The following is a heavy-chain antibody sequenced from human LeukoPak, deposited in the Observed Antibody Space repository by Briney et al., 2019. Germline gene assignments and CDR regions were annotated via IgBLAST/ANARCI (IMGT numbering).Heavy chain of an antibody. D-gene: IGHD6-13*01. CDR3: ARQSGSSWYAGSFDY. CDR1: GYSISSGYY. Sequence: SETLSLTCTVSGYSISSGYYWGWIRQPPGKGLEWIGSIYHSGSTYYNPSLKSRVTISVDTSKNQFSLKLSSVTAADTAVYYCARQSGSSWYAGSFDYWGQGTLVTVSS. CDR2: IYHSGST. J-gene: IGHJ4*02. V-gene: IGHV4-38-2*02.